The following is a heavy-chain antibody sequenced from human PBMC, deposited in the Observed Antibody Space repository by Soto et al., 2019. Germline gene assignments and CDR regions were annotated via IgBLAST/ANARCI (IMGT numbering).Heavy chain of an antibody. CDR2: INHSGST. V-gene: IGHV4-34*01. D-gene: IGHD3-22*01. CDR3: ARDYYESSGPSGV. Sequence: QVQLQQWGAGLLKPSETLSLTCAVYGGSFSGYYWSWIRQPPGKGLEWIGEINHSGSTNYNPALKRRVTISVDTSKNQFSLKLSSVTAADTAVYYCARDYYESSGPSGVWGQGTLVTVSS. CDR1: GGSFSGYY. J-gene: IGHJ4*02.